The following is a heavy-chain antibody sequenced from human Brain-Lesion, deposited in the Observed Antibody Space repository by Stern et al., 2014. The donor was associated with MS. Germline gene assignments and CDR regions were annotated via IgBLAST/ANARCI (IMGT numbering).Heavy chain of an antibody. V-gene: IGHV3-74*02. J-gene: IGHJ4*02. CDR1: GFTFSNYW. D-gene: IGHD3-10*01. CDR2: VNNDGRRT. CDR3: ARGERXXXX. Sequence: VQLVESGGGLVQPGGSLRLSCAASGFTFSNYWMHWVRQAPGKGLVWVSRVNNDGRRTSYADSVKGRFTMSRDNAKNTLYLQMNSLRVEDTAIYYCARGERXXXXWGQGTLVTVSS.